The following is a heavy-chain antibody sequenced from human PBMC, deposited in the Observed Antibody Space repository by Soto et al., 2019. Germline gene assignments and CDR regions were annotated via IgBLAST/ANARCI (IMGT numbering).Heavy chain of an antibody. CDR2: IYYSGST. CDR1: GGSVSSGSYY. CDR3: ARGLAVVAAGTNHFDY. V-gene: IGHV4-61*01. D-gene: IGHD2-15*01. J-gene: IGHJ4*02. Sequence: QVQLQESGPGLVKPSETLSLTCTVSGGSVSSGSYYWSWIRQPPGKGLEWIGYIYYSGSTNYNPSLKSRVTMSVDTSKNQFSLNLRSVSAADTAVYFCARGLAVVAAGTNHFDYWGQGTLVTVSS.